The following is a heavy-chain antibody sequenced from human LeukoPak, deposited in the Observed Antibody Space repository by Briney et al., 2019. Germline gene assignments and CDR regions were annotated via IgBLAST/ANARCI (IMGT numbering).Heavy chain of an antibody. CDR1: GYTFTSYG. J-gene: IGHJ5*02. V-gene: IGHV1-18*04. Sequence: ASVKVSFRASGYTFTSYGISWVRQAPGQGLEWMGWISAYNGNTNYAQKLQGRVTMTTDTSTSTAYMELRSLRSDDTAVYYCARATAGDWFDPWGQGTLVTVSS. CDR2: ISAYNGNT. CDR3: ARATAGDWFDP. D-gene: IGHD3-10*01.